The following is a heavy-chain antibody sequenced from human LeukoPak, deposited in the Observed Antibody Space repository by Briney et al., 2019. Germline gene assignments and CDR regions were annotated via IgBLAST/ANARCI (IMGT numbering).Heavy chain of an antibody. CDR1: GGTFSSYA. D-gene: IGHD3-16*02. CDR3: ASPRPSYDYVWGSYRQMDV. Sequence: SVKVSCKASGGTFSSYAISWVRQAPGQGLEWMGGIIPIFGTANYAQKFQGRDTITTDESTSTAYMELSSLRSEDTAVYYCASPRPSYDYVWGSYRQMDVWGKGTTVTVSS. V-gene: IGHV1-69*05. J-gene: IGHJ6*04. CDR2: IIPIFGTA.